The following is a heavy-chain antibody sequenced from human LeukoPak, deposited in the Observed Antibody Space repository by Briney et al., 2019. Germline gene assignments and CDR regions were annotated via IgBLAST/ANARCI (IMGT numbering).Heavy chain of an antibody. V-gene: IGHV4-39*01. CDR2: IYYSGST. J-gene: IGHJ1*01. CDR3: ASRYYYDTRGYFLH. D-gene: IGHD3-22*01. CDR1: GNSIRSSSYY. Sequence: SETLSLTCTVSGNSIRSSSYYWGWIRQSPEKGLEWIGSIYYSGSTYYSASFTSRVTISVDTSQNQFSLKLRSVTAADRAVYYCASRYYYDTRGYFLHWGQGTLVTVSS.